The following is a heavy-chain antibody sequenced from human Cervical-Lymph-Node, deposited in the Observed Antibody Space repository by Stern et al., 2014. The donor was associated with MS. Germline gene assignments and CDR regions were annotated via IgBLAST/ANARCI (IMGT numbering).Heavy chain of an antibody. D-gene: IGHD5-18*01. Sequence: VHLVESGAEVKKPGSSVKVSCKASGGTFSSYAISWVRKAPGQGLEWMGGIIPIFGTANYAQKFQGRVTITADESTSTAYMELSSLRSEDTAVYYCAGGYSYGYAFDYWGQGTLVTVSS. J-gene: IGHJ4*02. V-gene: IGHV1-69*01. CDR3: AGGYSYGYAFDY. CDR1: GGTFSSYA. CDR2: IIPIFGTA.